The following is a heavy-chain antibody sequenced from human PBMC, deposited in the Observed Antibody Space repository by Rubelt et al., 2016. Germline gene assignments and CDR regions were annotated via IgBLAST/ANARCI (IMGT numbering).Heavy chain of an antibody. V-gene: IGHV1-18*01. J-gene: IGHJ6*02. D-gene: IGHD5-12*01. Sequence: WVRQAPGQGLEWMGWISAYNGNTNYAQKLQGRVTMTTDTPTSTAYMELRSLRSDDTAVYYCARVSGYDPFYYYGMDVWGQGTTVTVSS. CDR3: ARVSGYDPFYYYGMDV. CDR2: ISAYNGNT.